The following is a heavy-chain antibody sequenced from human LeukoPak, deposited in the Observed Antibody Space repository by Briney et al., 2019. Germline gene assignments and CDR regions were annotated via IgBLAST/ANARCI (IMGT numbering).Heavy chain of an antibody. J-gene: IGHJ5*02. V-gene: IGHV3-23*01. Sequence: GGSLRLSCAASGLTFSRYAMSWVRQAPGKGLEWVSGVSTSGGSTYYADSVKGRFTISRDNSKNTLHLQMNSLRAEDTAVYYCARDSDYEIVDPWGQGTLVTVSS. CDR2: VSTSGGST. CDR1: GLTFSRYA. CDR3: ARDSDYEIVDP. D-gene: IGHD5-12*01.